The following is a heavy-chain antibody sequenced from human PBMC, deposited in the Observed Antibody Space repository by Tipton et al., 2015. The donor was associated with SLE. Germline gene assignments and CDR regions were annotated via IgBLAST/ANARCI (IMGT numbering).Heavy chain of an antibody. CDR2: MDTGGFT. CDR3: ARVLDVLDY. CDR1: GGPISSSSYY. Sequence: TLSLTCTVSGGPISSSSYYWGWIRQPAGMGLEWIGRMDTGGFTYYNPSLESRVTISMDTSKNQFSLKVTSVTAADTAVYYCARVLDVLDYWGQGTLVTVSS. V-gene: IGHV4-61*02. J-gene: IGHJ4*02. D-gene: IGHD1-1*01.